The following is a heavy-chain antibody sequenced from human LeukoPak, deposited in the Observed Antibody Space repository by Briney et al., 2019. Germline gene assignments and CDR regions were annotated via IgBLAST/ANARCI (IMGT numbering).Heavy chain of an antibody. CDR3: AKHSQSHAYSQFDY. CDR1: GFTFSNYA. Sequence: AGGSLRLSCGASGFTFSNYAMSWIRQAPGKGLEWVSIISGGGITYYADSVKGRFTISRDNSKNTLYLRMNSLRVEDTAIYYCAKHSQSHAYSQFDYWGQGTLVTVSS. D-gene: IGHD2-15*01. CDR2: ISGGGIT. J-gene: IGHJ4*02. V-gene: IGHV3-23*01.